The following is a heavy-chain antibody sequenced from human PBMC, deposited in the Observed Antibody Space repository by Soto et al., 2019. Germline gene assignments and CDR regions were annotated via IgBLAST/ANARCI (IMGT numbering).Heavy chain of an antibody. CDR3: VGYYDILTGPIMVD. D-gene: IGHD3-9*01. CDR2: IYYSGST. Sequence: QVQLQESGPGLVKPSQTLSLSCTVSGGSISSGGYYWSWIRQHPGKGLEWIGYIYYSGSTYYNPSLKSRVTISVDTSKNQFSLKLSSVTAADTAVYYCVGYYDILTGPIMVDWGQGTLVTVSS. V-gene: IGHV4-31*03. J-gene: IGHJ4*02. CDR1: GGSISSGGYY.